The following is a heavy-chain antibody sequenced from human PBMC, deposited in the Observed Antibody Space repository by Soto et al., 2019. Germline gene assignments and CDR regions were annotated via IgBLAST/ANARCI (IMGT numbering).Heavy chain of an antibody. CDR1: GGSISSGDYY. CDR2: IYYSGST. CDR3: ARDSGNIASIVATILRPNDYYCDKLDV. Sequence: QVQLQESGPGLVKPSQTLSLTCTVSGGSISSGDYYWSWIRQPPGKGLEWIGYIYYSGSTYYNPSLKSRVTISVATSKNQFSLKLSSVTAADTAVYYCARDSGNIASIVATILRPNDYYCDKLDVWGQGTTVPVS. J-gene: IGHJ6*03. D-gene: IGHD5-12*01. V-gene: IGHV4-30-4*01.